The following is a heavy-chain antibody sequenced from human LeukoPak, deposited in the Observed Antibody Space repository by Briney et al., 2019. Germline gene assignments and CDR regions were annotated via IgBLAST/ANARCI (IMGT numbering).Heavy chain of an antibody. V-gene: IGHV3-30-3*01. CDR3: ARDGRDSSSWYLSPIFDI. J-gene: IGHJ3*02. CDR1: GFTFSSYA. CDR2: ISFDGSNK. D-gene: IGHD6-13*01. Sequence: PGRSLRLSCAASGFTFSSYAMNWVRQAPGKGLEWVAVISFDGSNKYYADSVKGRFTISRDNSKNTLYLQMNSLRAEDTAVYYCARDGRDSSSWYLSPIFDIWGQGTMVTVSS.